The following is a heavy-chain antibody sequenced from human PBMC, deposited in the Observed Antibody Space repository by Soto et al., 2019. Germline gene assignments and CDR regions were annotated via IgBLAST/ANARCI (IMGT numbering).Heavy chain of an antibody. V-gene: IGHV4-4*02. J-gene: IGHJ4*02. CDR3: ARDKITGLFDY. CDR2: IYHSGNT. D-gene: IGHD2-8*02. CDR1: GGSIIRNNW. Sequence: SETLSLTCAVAGGSIIRNNWWSWVRQPPGKGLEWIGEIYHSGNTNYNPSLKSRVTISVDTSKNQFSLKLTSVTAADTAVYYCARDKITGLFDYWGQGTLVTVSS.